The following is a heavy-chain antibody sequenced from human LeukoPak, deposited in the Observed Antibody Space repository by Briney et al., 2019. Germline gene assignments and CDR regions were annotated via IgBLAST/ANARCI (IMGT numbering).Heavy chain of an antibody. D-gene: IGHD3-10*01. CDR3: ARVGAYYYGSGTYEDY. V-gene: IGHV1-69*05. J-gene: IGHJ4*02. CDR1: GGTFSNYA. Sequence: SEQVSCKASGGTFSNYAITWVRQAPGQGLEWMGGIIPIFGTANYAQKFQGRVTITTDESTSTAYMELSSLRSEDTAVYYCARVGAYYYGSGTYEDYWGQGTLVTVSS. CDR2: IIPIFGTA.